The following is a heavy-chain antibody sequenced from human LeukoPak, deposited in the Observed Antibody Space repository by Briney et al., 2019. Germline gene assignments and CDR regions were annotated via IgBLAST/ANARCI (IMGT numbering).Heavy chain of an antibody. Sequence: ASVKVSCKASGYTFTGYYMHWVRQAPGQGLEWMGWINPNSGGTNYAQKFQGRVTMTGDTSISTAYMELSRLRSDDTAVYYCARGGSAYGGYYYYMDVWGKGTTVTVSS. CDR2: INPNSGGT. CDR3: ARGGSAYGGYYYYMDV. V-gene: IGHV1-2*02. D-gene: IGHD2-21*01. CDR1: GYTFTGYY. J-gene: IGHJ6*03.